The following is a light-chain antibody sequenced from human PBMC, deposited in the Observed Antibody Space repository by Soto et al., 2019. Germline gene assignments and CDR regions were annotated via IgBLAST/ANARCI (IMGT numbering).Light chain of an antibody. Sequence: QPVLTQSPSASVSLGASVKLTCTLNSGHSSYAIAWHQQQPEKGPRYLMKLNSDGSHSKGDGIPDRFSGSSSGAERYLTISSLQSEDEADYYCQTWGTGIQVFGGGTKLTVL. CDR3: QTWGTGIQV. V-gene: IGLV4-69*01. CDR1: SGHSSYA. CDR2: LNSDGSH. J-gene: IGLJ2*01.